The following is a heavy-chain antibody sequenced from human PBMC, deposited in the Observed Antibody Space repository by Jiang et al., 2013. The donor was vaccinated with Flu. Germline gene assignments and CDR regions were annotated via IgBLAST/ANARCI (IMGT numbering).Heavy chain of an antibody. CDR2: IYFGDSTT. D-gene: IGHD6-19*01. Sequence: GAEVKKPGESLKISCKGSGITFTRYWIGWVRQMPGQGLEWMGIIYFGDSTTKYSPSFQGQVTISADKSVSTAYLQWSGLKASDTAIYYCALAVDGNFYFDYLGQGTLVTVSS. CDR3: ALAVDGNFYFDY. CDR1: GITFTRYW. V-gene: IGHV5-51*01. J-gene: IGHJ4*02.